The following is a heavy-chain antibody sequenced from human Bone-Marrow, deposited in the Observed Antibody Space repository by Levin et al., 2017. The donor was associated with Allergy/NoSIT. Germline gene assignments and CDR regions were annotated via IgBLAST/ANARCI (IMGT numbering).Heavy chain of an antibody. CDR2: IYYSGRT. CDR1: GGSIGPNSYS. V-gene: IGHV4-39*01. CDR3: ARHAYYFERSSYFYGWFDP. J-gene: IGHJ5*02. Sequence: SQTLSLTCSVSGGSIGPNSYSWGWIRQPPGKGLEWIGSIYYSGRTYYNPSLKSRLSISVDTSNNHFSLILSSVTAADTAVYYCARHAYYFERSSYFYGWFDPWGQGTLVTVSS. D-gene: IGHD3-22*01.